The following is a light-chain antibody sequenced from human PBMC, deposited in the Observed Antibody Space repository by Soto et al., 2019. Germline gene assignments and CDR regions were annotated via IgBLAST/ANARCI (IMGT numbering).Light chain of an antibody. CDR2: GAS. CDR1: QSVSSSY. V-gene: IGKV3-20*01. J-gene: IGKJ4*01. Sequence: EIVLTQSPGTLSLSPGERATVSCRASQSVSSSYLAWYQQKPGQAPRLLIYGASSRATGIPDRFSGSGSGTDFTLTISRLEPEDFAVYYCQHYGSSLLTFGGGTKVDIK. CDR3: QHYGSSLLT.